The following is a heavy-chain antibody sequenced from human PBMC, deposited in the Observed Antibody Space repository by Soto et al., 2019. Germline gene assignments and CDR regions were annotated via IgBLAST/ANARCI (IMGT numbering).Heavy chain of an antibody. V-gene: IGHV3-30*18. J-gene: IGHJ4*02. CDR2: ISYDGSNE. CDR1: GFTFDTYD. CDR3: AKRANRLILKAAFDY. D-gene: IGHD6-25*01. Sequence: ESGGGVVQPGRSLRLSCAASGFTFDTYDMHWVRQAPGKGLEWVAVISYDGSNEYYPDSVKGRFTISRDNSKNTLYLQMNGLRAENTALYYCAKRANRLILKAAFDYWAREPWSPSPQ.